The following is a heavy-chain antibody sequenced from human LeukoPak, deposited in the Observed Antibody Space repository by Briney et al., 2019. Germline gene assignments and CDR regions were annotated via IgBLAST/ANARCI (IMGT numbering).Heavy chain of an antibody. J-gene: IGHJ4*02. V-gene: IGHV3-53*01. D-gene: IGHD3-16*01. Sequence: GGSLRLSCAASGFTVSSSYMSWVRQAPGKGLEWVSVIYSGGSTYYADSVKGRFTISRDNSKNTLYLQMNSLRAEDTAVYYCARDPRLGEFRYWGQGTLVTVSS. CDR2: IYSGGST. CDR1: GFTVSSSY. CDR3: ARDPRLGEFRY.